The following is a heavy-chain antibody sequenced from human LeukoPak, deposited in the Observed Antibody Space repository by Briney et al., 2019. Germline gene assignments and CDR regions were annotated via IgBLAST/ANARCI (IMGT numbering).Heavy chain of an antibody. CDR2: INHSGRA. CDR3: ARRSGISIFGVAIDY. V-gene: IGHV4-34*01. J-gene: IGHJ4*01. D-gene: IGHD3-3*01. Sequence: WETLSLTCAVYGESFSSYYWSWIRQPPGKGVEWIGEINHSGRANYNPSLKSRVTISVETSKNQFSRKLRSVTVADTAVYYCARRSGISIFGVAIDYWGQGTLVTVSS. CDR1: GESFSSYY.